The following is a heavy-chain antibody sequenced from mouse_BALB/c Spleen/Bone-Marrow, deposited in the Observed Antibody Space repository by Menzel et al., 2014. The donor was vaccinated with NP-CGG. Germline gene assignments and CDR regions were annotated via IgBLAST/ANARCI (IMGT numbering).Heavy chain of an antibody. D-gene: IGHD2-1*01. CDR2: IWSGGST. CDR3: ARNDYGNPHYAMDY. J-gene: IGHJ4*01. Sequence: QVQLQQSGPGLVQPSQSLFITCTVSGFSVISHGVHWVRQPPGKGLEWLGVIWSGGSTDYNAAFISRLSISKDNSKSQVFFKMNCLQADDTAIYYCARNDYGNPHYAMDYWGQGTSVTVSS. V-gene: IGHV2-4*02. CDR1: GFSVISHG.